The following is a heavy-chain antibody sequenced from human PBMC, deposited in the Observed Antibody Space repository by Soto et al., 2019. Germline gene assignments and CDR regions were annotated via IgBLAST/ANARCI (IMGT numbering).Heavy chain of an antibody. Sequence: QPGGSLRLSCAASGFTFSSYGMHWVRQAPGKGLEWVAVISYDGSNKYYADSVKGRFTISRDNSKNTLYLQMNSLRAEDTAVYYCAKESGCTNGVCSALGMDYWGQGTLVTVSS. J-gene: IGHJ4*02. D-gene: IGHD2-8*01. CDR2: ISYDGSNK. CDR1: GFTFSSYG. CDR3: AKESGCTNGVCSALGMDY. V-gene: IGHV3-30*18.